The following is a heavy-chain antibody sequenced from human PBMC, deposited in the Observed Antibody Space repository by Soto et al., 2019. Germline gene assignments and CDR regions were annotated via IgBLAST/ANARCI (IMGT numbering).Heavy chain of an antibody. V-gene: IGHV3-48*01. CDR3: VGEVGFQLIY. CDR2: ITSSDVT. D-gene: IGHD2-2*01. J-gene: IGHJ4*02. Sequence: EVQLVESGGGLVQPGGSLRLSCAASGFTFSTHSMNWVPQAPGKGLEWISYITSSDVTMYADSVKGRFTISRDNAKNSLYLQMNSLRGEDTAVYFCVGEVGFQLIYWGQGTLVTVSS. CDR1: GFTFSTHS.